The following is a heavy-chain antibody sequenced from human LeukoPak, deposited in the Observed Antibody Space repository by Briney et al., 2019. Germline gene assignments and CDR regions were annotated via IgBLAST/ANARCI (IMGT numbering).Heavy chain of an antibody. CDR1: GGSISSDY. CDR3: ARGGDIVVVVAARKRAPFDY. CDR2: IYYSGST. J-gene: IGHJ4*02. V-gene: IGHV4-59*12. D-gene: IGHD2-15*01. Sequence: SETLSLTCIVSGGSISSDYWSWIRQSPGKGLEWIGYIYYSGSTNYNPSLKSRATISVDTSKNQFSLKLSSVTAADTAVYYCARGGDIVVVVAARKRAPFDYWGQGTLVTVSS.